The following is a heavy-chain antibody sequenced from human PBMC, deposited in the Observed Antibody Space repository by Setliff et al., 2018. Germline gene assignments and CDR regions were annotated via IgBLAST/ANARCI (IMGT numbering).Heavy chain of an antibody. D-gene: IGHD2-2*01. CDR2: IYHSGDA. J-gene: IGHJ5*02. CDR1: GGSISSHY. Sequence: PSETLSLTCTVSGGSISSHYWSWIRQPPGKGLEWIGYIYHSGDARYNLSLKSRVTISVDTSKNQFSLKLSSVTAADTAVYYCARGGGGYHAASWGQGILVTVSS. V-gene: IGHV4-59*11. CDR3: ARGGGGYHAAS.